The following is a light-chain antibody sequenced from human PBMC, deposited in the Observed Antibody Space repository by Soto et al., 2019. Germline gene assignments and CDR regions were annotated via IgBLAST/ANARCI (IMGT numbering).Light chain of an antibody. CDR2: DAS. J-gene: IGKJ4*01. V-gene: IGKV3-11*01. Sequence: EIVLTQSPATLSLSPGERATLYCRASQIVTSYLAWYQHKPGQAPRLLIHDASSRATGIPARFSGSGSGTHFTLTISSLEPEDFAVYYCQQRSDWPPSLTFGGGTKVEIK. CDR1: QIVTSY. CDR3: QQRSDWPPSLT.